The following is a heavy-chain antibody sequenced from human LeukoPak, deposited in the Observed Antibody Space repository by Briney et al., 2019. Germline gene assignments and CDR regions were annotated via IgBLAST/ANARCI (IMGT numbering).Heavy chain of an antibody. Sequence: GGSLRLSCAASGFTFTDVYMSWIRQAPGKGLEWVSYISSSGTTIYYADSVMGRFTISRDNAKNSLNLQMNSLRAEDTAVYYCARALTGFIPGNWGQGTLVTVSS. D-gene: IGHD3-9*01. J-gene: IGHJ4*02. CDR2: ISSSGTTI. CDR1: GFTFTDVY. V-gene: IGHV3-11*01. CDR3: ARALTGFIPGN.